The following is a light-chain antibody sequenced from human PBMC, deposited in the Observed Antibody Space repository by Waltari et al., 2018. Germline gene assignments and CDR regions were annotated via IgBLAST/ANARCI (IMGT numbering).Light chain of an antibody. V-gene: IGKV3-11*01. J-gene: IGKJ5*01. CDR3: LQRSDWPPT. CDR2: DAS. CDR1: QSVSSY. Sequence: EIVLTQSPATLSLSPGERATLSCRASQSVSSYLAWFHQKPGQAPRPLIFDASNRATGIPARFSGSGSGTDFTLTISSLEPEDFAVYFCLQRSDWPPTFGQGTRLEIK.